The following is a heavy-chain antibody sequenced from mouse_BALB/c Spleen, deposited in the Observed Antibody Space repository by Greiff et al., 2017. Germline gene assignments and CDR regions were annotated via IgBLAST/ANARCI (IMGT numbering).Heavy chain of an antibody. Sequence: VQLQQSGAELARPGASVKLSCKASGYTFTSYWMQWVKQRPGQGLEWIGAIYPGDGDTRYTQKFKGKATLTADKSSSTAYMQLSSLASEDSAVYYCARYYYGSSYAMDDWGQGTSVTVSS. J-gene: IGHJ4*01. CDR3: ARYYYGSSYAMDD. CDR2: IYPGDGDT. V-gene: IGHV1-87*01. CDR1: GYTFTSYW. D-gene: IGHD1-1*01.